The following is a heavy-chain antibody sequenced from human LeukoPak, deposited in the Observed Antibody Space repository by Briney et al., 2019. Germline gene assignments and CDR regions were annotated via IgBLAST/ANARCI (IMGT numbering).Heavy chain of an antibody. CDR3: ARVLLWFGELPSYYMDV. CDR1: GGTFSSSG. V-gene: IGHV1-8*02. Sequence: GSSVKVSCKASGGTFSSSGISWVRQAPGQGLEWMGWMNPNSGNTGYAQKFQGRVTMTRNTSISTAYMELSSLRSEDTAVYYCARVLLWFGELPSYYMDVWGKGTTVTVSS. CDR2: MNPNSGNT. D-gene: IGHD3-10*01. J-gene: IGHJ6*03.